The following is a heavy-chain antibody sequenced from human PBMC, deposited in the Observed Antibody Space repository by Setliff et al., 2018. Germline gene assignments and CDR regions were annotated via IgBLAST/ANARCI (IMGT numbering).Heavy chain of an antibody. V-gene: IGHV1-46*01. CDR2: INTGGGSA. D-gene: IGHD6-13*01. CDR1: GYAFTSYY. J-gene: IGHJ4*02. Sequence: GASVKVSCKASGYAFTSYYMYWVRQAPGQGLEWMGTINTGGGSASIVDQFQGRVTMTRDTSTSTVYLDLNSLRSDDTAVYYCVRGGLAAAGKKGVFEHWGQGTLVTVSS. CDR3: VRGGLAAAGKKGVFEH.